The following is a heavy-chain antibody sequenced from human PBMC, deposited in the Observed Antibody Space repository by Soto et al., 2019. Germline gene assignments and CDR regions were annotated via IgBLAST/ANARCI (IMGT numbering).Heavy chain of an antibody. CDR3: AGRDCSGGSCYPNWFDP. J-gene: IGHJ5*02. Sequence: PSETLSLTCTVSGGSISSGGYYWSWIRQHPGKGLEWIGYIYYSGSTYYNPSLKSRVTISVDTSKNQFSLKLSSVTAADTAVYYCAGRDCSGGSCYPNWFDPWGQGTLVTVSS. CDR1: GGSISSGGYY. D-gene: IGHD2-15*01. V-gene: IGHV4-31*03. CDR2: IYYSGST.